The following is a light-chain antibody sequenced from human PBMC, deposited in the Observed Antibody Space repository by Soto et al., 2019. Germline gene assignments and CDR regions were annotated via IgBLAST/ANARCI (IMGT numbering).Light chain of an antibody. CDR1: NIESKS. Sequence: SYELTQPPSVSVAPGQTATITCGGDNIESKSVHWYQQXAGQAPVLVVYDDNVRPSGITEPFSGSNSGNTATLTITRVAAGDEADYYCQVWDSDTDHVVFGGGTXLTVL. CDR2: DDN. V-gene: IGLV3-21*02. J-gene: IGLJ2*01. CDR3: QVWDSDTDHVV.